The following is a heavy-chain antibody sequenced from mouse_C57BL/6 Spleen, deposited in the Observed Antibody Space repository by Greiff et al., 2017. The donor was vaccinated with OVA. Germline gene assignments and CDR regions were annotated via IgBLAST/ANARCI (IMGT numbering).Heavy chain of an antibody. J-gene: IGHJ2*01. V-gene: IGHV5-9-1*02. CDR3: TRGERVFDY. CDR2: ISSGGDYI. CDR1: GFTFSSYA. Sequence: EVKLMESGEGLVKPGGSLKLSCAASGFTFSSYAMSWVRQTPEKRLEWVAYISSGGDYIYYADTVKGRFTISRDNARNTLYLQMSSLKSEDTAMYYCTRGERVFDYWGQGTTLTVSS.